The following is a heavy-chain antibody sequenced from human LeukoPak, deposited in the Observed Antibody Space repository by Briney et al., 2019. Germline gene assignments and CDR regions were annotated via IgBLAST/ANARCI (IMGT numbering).Heavy chain of an antibody. D-gene: IGHD3-22*01. CDR3: ARDRKISSGYYPDAFDI. V-gene: IGHV4-59*01. CDR2: IYYSGST. Sequence: PSETLSLTCTVSGGSISSYYWSWIRQPPGKGLEWIGYIYYSGSTNYNPSLKSRVTISVDTSKNQFSLKLSSVTAADTAVYYCARDRKISSGYYPDAFDIWGQGTMVTVSS. J-gene: IGHJ3*02. CDR1: GGSISSYY.